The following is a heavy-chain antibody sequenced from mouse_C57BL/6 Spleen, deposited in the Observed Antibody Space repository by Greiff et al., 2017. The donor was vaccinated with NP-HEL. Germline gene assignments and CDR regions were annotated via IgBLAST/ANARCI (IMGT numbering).Heavy chain of an antibody. J-gene: IGHJ2*01. CDR1: GFTFSSYA. D-gene: IGHD2-10*01. CDR3: ARDAYSLDY. V-gene: IGHV5-4*01. Sequence: EVQRVESGGGLVKPGGSLKLSCAASGFTFSSYAMSWVRQTPEKRLEWVATISDGGSYTYYPDNVKGRFTISRDNAKNNLYLQMSHLKSEDTAMYYCARDAYSLDYWGQGTTLTVSS. CDR2: ISDGGSYT.